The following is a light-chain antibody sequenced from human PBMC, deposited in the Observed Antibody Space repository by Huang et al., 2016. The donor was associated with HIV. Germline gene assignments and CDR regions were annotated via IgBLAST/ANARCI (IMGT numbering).Light chain of an antibody. CDR3: QQYNDWPPLYT. CDR1: QSVFHRANNKNY. V-gene: IGKV4-1*01. Sequence: DIVLTQSPDSLAVSLGERATITCKSRQSVFHRANNKNYLAWFQQRPGQPPRLLLYWASTRESGVPDRFRGSGSGTDFTLTISRLQADDVAVYYCQQYNDWPPLYTFGQGTKLEIK. J-gene: IGKJ2*01. CDR2: WAS.